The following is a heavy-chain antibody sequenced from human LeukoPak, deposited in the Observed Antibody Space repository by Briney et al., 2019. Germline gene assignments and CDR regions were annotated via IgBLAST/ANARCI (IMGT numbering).Heavy chain of an antibody. CDR1: GFTVSSNY. J-gene: IGHJ4*02. V-gene: IGHV3-23*01. D-gene: IGHD2-2*03. CDR2: ISGSGGST. Sequence: GGSLRLSCAASGFTVSSNYMSWVRQAPGKGLEWVSAISGSGGSTYYADSVKGRFTISRDNSKNTLYLQMNSLRAEDTAVYYCAKERAGIGYCSSTSCSPFDYWGQGTLVTASS. CDR3: AKERAGIGYCSSTSCSPFDY.